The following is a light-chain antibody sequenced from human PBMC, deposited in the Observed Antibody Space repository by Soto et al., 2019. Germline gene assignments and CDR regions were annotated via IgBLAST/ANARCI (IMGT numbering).Light chain of an antibody. CDR3: SSYTSTNTPYV. Sequence: QSFLTQPVSVSGSPGRSITISCTGSSSDVGAYYSVSWYQHRPGKAPKLILYEVTTRPSGISSRFSGSKSGNTASLTISGLQADDEAYYYCSSYTSTNTPYVFGTGTKVTVL. CDR2: EVT. J-gene: IGLJ1*01. CDR1: SSDVGAYYS. V-gene: IGLV2-14*01.